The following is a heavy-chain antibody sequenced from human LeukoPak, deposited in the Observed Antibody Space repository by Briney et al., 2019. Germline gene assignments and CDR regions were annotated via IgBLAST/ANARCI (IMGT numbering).Heavy chain of an antibody. D-gene: IGHD6-13*01. CDR2: ISSSGNYI. CDR3: ARDPFSSSWYGAFDI. CDR1: GFTFSSYS. J-gene: IGHJ3*02. V-gene: IGHV3-21*01. Sequence: PGGSLRLSCAASGFTFSSYSMNWVRQAPGEGLEWVSSISSSGNYIYYADSVKGRFAISRDNAKNSLYLQMNSLRAEDTAVYYCARDPFSSSWYGAFDIWGQGTMVTVSS.